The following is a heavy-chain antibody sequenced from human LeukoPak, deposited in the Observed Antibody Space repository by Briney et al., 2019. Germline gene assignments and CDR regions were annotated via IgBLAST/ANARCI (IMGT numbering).Heavy chain of an antibody. Sequence: GRSLRLSCAASGFTFSSYGMHWARQAPGKGLEWVAFIRYDGSNKYYADSVKGRFTISRDNSKSTLYLQMNSLTAEDTAVYFCAKDFYESRGYYYDYWGQGTLVTVSS. CDR1: GFTFSSYG. V-gene: IGHV3-30*02. CDR3: AKDFYESRGYYYDY. D-gene: IGHD3-22*01. CDR2: IRYDGSNK. J-gene: IGHJ4*02.